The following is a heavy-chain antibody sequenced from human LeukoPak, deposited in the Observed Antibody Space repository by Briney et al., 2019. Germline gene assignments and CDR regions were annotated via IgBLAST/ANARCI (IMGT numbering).Heavy chain of an antibody. CDR2: INHSGST. V-gene: IGHV4-34*01. J-gene: IGHJ4*02. D-gene: IGHD2-21*02. CDR1: GGSFSGHC. Sequence: PSETLSLTCAVYGGSFSGHCWSWIRQPPGKGLEWIGEINHSGSTNYNPSLKSRVTISVDTSKNQFSLKLSSVTAADTAVYYCASGLHVVVTATVYFDYWGQGTLVTVSS. CDR3: ASGLHVVVTATVYFDY.